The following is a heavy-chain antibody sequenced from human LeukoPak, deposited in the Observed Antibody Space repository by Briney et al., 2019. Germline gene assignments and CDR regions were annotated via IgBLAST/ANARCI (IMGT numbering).Heavy chain of an antibody. CDR3: ARLLGPYQLLGGLDY. D-gene: IGHD2-2*01. CDR2: IYPGDSDT. Sequence: GESLKISFQGSGYSFASYWIGWVRQIPGKGLEWMGIIYPGDSDTRYSPSFQGQVTISADKSISTAYLQWSSLKASDTAMYYCARLLGPYQLLGGLDYWGQGTLVTVSS. CDR1: GYSFASYW. J-gene: IGHJ4*02. V-gene: IGHV5-51*01.